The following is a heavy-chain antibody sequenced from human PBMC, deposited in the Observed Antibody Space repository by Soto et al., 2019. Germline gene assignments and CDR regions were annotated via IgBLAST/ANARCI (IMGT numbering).Heavy chain of an antibody. CDR2: ISWNSGPI. CDR1: GFIFEDYA. D-gene: IGHD3-10*01. CDR3: ARGLSYGLGSYVLFDAFDT. V-gene: IGHV3-9*01. J-gene: IGHJ3*02. Sequence: EVQVVESGGGLVQPGRSLRLSCAASGFIFEDYAMHWFRQAPGKGLEWVSGISWNSGPIDYADSVTGRFTISRDNAKNSLYLQMNNLRTEDTALYYCARGLSYGLGSYVLFDAFDTWGQGTRVTVSS.